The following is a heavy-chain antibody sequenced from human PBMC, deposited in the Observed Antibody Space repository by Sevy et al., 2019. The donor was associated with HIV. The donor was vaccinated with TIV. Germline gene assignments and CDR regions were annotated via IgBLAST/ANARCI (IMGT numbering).Heavy chain of an antibody. J-gene: IGHJ5*02. CDR3: ARAIRITMVRGVISHWFDP. CDR2: MNPNSGNT. V-gene: IGHV1-8*01. Sequence: ASVKVSCKASGYTFTNYDINWVRQATGQGLEWMGWMNPNSGNTGYAQKFQGRVTMTRNTSINTAYMELSSLRSEDTAVYYCARAIRITMVRGVISHWFDPWGQGTLVTVSS. CDR1: GYTFTNYD. D-gene: IGHD3-10*01.